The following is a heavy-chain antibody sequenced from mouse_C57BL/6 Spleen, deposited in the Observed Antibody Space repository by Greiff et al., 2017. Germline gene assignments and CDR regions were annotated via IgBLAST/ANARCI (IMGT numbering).Heavy chain of an antibody. V-gene: IGHV1-15*01. CDR3: TRGGLSGWDY. D-gene: IGHD2-4*01. CDR1: GYTFTDYE. J-gene: IGHJ3*01. CDR2: IDPETGGT. Sequence: LVESGAELVRPGASVTLSCKASGYTFTDYEMHWVKQTPVHGLEWIGAIDPETGGTAYNQKFKGKAILTADKSSSTAYMELRSLTSEDSAVYYCTRGGLSGWDYWGQGTLVTVSA.